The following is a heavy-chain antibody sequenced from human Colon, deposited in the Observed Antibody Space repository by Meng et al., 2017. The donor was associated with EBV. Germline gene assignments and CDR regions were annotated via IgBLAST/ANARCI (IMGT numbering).Heavy chain of an antibody. CDR2: IDDSGST. D-gene: IGHD1-26*01. CDR3: ARGKQDAWELLAY. V-gene: IGHV4-4*02. J-gene: IGHJ4*02. CDR1: GASISSNIR. Sequence: EASGPGLGKPSGTLSLTWRVSGASISSNIRWTWVRQPPGKGLEWIGDIDDSGSTNYNPSLNSRISISLDKSKNHFSLKVNSVTAADTAVYYCARGKQDAWELLAYWGQGALVTVSS.